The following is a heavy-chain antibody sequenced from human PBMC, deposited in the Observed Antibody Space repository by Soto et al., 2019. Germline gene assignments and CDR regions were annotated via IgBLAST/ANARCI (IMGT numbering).Heavy chain of an antibody. D-gene: IGHD1-7*01. CDR1: GFTFRSSV. J-gene: IGHJ4*02. V-gene: IGHV3-30-3*01. Sequence: QPGGSLRLSCAVSGFTFRSSVMHWVRQAPGKGLEWVAVISHDGSNKHYADSVKGRFTISRDNSKNTLYLQMSNLRVEDTAVYYCARDMVNYFSEYGNDYRGMGTMVTVSS. CDR2: ISHDGSNK. CDR3: ARDMVNYFSEYGNDY.